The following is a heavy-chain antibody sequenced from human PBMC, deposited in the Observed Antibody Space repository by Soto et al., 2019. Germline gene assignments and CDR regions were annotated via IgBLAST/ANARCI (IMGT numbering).Heavy chain of an antibody. CDR1: GFTFADYA. D-gene: IGHD2-15*01. V-gene: IGHV3-9*01. Sequence: EVQLVESGGGLVQPGRSLRLSCAASGFTFADYAMHWVRRVPGKGLEWVSSISWNSNIIGYADSVKGRFTISRDNAKNSLYLQMNSLRPEDTALYDCAKGGSDGFCSGGRCYFDYWGQGTLVTVSS. J-gene: IGHJ4*02. CDR2: ISWNSNII. CDR3: AKGGSDGFCSGGRCYFDY.